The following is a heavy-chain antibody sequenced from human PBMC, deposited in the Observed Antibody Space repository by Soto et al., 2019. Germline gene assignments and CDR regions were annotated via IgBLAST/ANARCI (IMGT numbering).Heavy chain of an antibody. Sequence: GGALRLSWVASGSAFSRYGMHWGRQAPGKGLEWLALIWHDATDKYYADSVKGRFNISRDNSKNSVFLEMNSLRDDDKAVYFCVRERSGSIEYFQPWGRAILVTV. CDR3: VRERSGSIEYFQP. CDR2: IWHDATDK. J-gene: IGHJ1*01. CDR1: GSAFSRYG. V-gene: IGHV3-33*01. D-gene: IGHD5-12*01.